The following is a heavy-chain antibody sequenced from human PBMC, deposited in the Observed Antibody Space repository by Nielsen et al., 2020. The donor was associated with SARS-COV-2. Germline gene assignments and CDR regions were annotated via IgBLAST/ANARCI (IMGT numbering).Heavy chain of an antibody. D-gene: IGHD3-10*01. J-gene: IGHJ6*02. V-gene: IGHV3-23*01. CDR3: AKGNSRLSWFGELALYYYYYGMDV. Sequence: VRQMPGKGLEWVSSISTNGGGTYYAESVKSRFTISRDNSKNTLYLEMNSLRVKDTALYFCAKGNSRLSWFGELALYYYYYGMDVWGQGTTVTVSS. CDR2: ISTNGGGT.